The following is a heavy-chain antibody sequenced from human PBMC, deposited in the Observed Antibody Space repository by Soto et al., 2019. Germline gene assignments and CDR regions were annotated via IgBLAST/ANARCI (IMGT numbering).Heavy chain of an antibody. J-gene: IGHJ5*02. CDR3: AHAPGIAVTTNWFDP. D-gene: IGHD6-19*01. Sequence: QITLKESGPTLVKPTQTLTLTCTFSGFSLSTSEVGVGWIRQPPGKALQWLALIYWDDDKRYSPSLKSRLTITKDTSKTQVVLTMTNMDPVATATYYCAHAPGIAVTTNWFDPWGQGILVTVSS. V-gene: IGHV2-5*02. CDR1: GFSLSTSEVG. CDR2: IYWDDDK.